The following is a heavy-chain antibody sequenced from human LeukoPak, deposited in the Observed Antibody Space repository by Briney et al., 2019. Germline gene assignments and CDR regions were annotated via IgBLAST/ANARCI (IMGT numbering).Heavy chain of an antibody. V-gene: IGHV3-21*01. CDR1: GFTFSSYS. J-gene: IGHJ4*02. D-gene: IGHD5-12*01. CDR2: ISSSRSYI. CDR3: ALGAIDFDY. Sequence: GGSLRLSCAASGFTFSSYSMNWVRQAPGKGLEWVSFISSSRSYIYYADSVKGRFTISRDNAKNSLYLQMNSLRAEDTAVYHCALGAIDFDYWGQGTLVTVSS.